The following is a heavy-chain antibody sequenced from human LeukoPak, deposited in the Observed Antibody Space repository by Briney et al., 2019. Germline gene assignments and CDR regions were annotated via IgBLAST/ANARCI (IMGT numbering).Heavy chain of an antibody. CDR2: ISYDGSNK. Sequence: GGSLRLSCAASGFTFSSYAMHWVRQAPGKGLEWVAVISYDGSNKYYADSVKGRFTISRDNSKNTLYLQMNSLRAEDTAVYYCARDRELRPYDYWGQGTLVTVSS. CDR1: GFTFSSYA. CDR3: ARDRELRPYDY. J-gene: IGHJ4*02. V-gene: IGHV3-30-3*01. D-gene: IGHD1-26*01.